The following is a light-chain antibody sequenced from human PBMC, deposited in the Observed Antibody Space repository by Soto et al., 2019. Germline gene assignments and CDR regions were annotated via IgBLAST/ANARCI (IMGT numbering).Light chain of an antibody. CDR3: QQYNNWPPIT. V-gene: IGKV3-15*01. J-gene: IGKJ5*01. CDR2: GAS. CDR1: QSVRSN. Sequence: EMVMAESPVALNVSPGERVTLSCRASQSVRSNLAWYQQKPGQSPRLLIYGASTRATGIPARFSGSGSGTEFTLTISSLQSEDFAVYYCQQYNNWPPITFGQGTRLEI.